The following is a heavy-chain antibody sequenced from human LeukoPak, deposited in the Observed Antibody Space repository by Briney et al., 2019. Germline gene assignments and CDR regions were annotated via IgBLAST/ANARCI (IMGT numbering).Heavy chain of an antibody. CDR2: INHSGST. D-gene: IGHD3-22*01. J-gene: IGHJ4*02. Sequence: PSETLSLTCAVYVGSFSGYYWSWIRQPPGKGLEWIGEINHSGSTNYNPSLKSRVTISVDTSKNQFSLKLSSVTAADTAVYYCARAGDNSGYSDYWGQGTLVTVSS. CDR1: VGSFSGYY. CDR3: ARAGDNSGYSDY. V-gene: IGHV4-34*01.